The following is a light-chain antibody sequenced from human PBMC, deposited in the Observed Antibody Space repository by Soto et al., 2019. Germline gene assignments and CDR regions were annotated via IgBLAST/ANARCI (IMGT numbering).Light chain of an antibody. CDR2: EVF. Sequence: ALTQPASVSGSPRQSITISCAGTGGDVGAYNYVSWYQQHPGKAPKLMIYEVFRRPSGISNRFSGSKSGNTASLTISTLQAEDEAEYYCSSYTTSSTVVFGGGTQLTVL. J-gene: IGLJ3*02. CDR3: SSYTTSSTVV. CDR1: GGDVGAYNY. V-gene: IGLV2-14*01.